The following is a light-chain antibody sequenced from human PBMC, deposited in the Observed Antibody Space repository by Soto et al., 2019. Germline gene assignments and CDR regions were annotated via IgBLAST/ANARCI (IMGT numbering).Light chain of an antibody. CDR3: TSFTSASTQV. CDR1: TSDVGGYNY. J-gene: IGLJ2*01. Sequence: QSALTQPASVSGSPGQSITISCTGTTSDVGGYNYVSWYQQHPGKAPKLIIYDVSNRPSGVFNRFSGAKSGNTASLTISGLQAEDEAAYYCTSFTSASTQVFGGGTKLTVL. CDR2: DVS. V-gene: IGLV2-14*01.